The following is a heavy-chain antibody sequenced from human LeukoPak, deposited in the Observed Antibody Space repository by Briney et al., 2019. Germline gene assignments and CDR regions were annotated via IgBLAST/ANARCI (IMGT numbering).Heavy chain of an antibody. CDR1: GFTFSSSW. CDR2: IKSDGSEK. J-gene: IGHJ4*02. D-gene: IGHD4-17*01. CDR3: ARDPSYGALDF. V-gene: IGHV3-7*03. Sequence: GGSLRLSCAVSGFTFSSSWMTWVRQAPGKGLEWVANIKSDGSEKYYVDSVKGRFTISRDNAKNSLYLQMNSLRAEDTAVYYCARDPSYGALDFWGQGTQVTVPS.